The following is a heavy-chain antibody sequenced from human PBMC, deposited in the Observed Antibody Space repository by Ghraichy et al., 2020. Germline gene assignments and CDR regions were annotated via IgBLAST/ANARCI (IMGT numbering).Heavy chain of an antibody. D-gene: IGHD3-10*01. V-gene: IGHV3-23*01. Sequence: GGSLRLSCSGSGFNFGDHAMNWVRQTPGKGLEWVAGISGRGGSTYHADSVKGRFTISRDNAKDTLYLQLNSLRVDDTAVYFCARGSYAGAGNYYTDKWGQGTLVTVSS. CDR2: ISGRGGST. CDR1: GFNFGDHA. CDR3: ARGSYAGAGNYYTDK. J-gene: IGHJ4*02.